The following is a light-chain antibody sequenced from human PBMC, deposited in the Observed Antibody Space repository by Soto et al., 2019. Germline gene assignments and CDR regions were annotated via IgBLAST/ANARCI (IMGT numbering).Light chain of an antibody. CDR1: QGISSY. J-gene: IGKJ1*01. Sequence: DIQLTQSPSSLSASVGDRVTITCRVSQGISSYLNWYQQKPGTAPKFLIYAASSLHSGVPSRFSGSGSGTDFTPTISSLQPEDVATYYCQKYNIAPSWTFGQGTKVDIK. V-gene: IGKV1-16*01. CDR3: QKYNIAPSWT. CDR2: AAS.